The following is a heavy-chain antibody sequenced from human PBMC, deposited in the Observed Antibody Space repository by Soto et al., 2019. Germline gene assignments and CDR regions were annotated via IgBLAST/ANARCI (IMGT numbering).Heavy chain of an antibody. D-gene: IGHD3-10*01. J-gene: IGHJ4*02. CDR3: ATSYGSGYRAFDY. CDR2: MSVYNGNT. Sequence: GALVKFSCKASGYTFISYGISWVRQAPGQVLECMVWMSVYNGNTHYXXKFQGRVXXTTDTSTSTAXIWRRXLRPDGTACHYCATSYGSGYRAFDYWCQGALVTDSS. CDR1: GYTFISYG. V-gene: IGHV1-18*01.